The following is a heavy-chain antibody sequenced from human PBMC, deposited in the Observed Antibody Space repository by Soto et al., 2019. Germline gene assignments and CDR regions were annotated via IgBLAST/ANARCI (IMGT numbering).Heavy chain of an antibody. Sequence: EVQLVESGGGLVQPGGSLRLSCTASGFAFSHYWMHWVRQAPGKGLMWVSRINGDGSATTYADSVKGRFTISRDNAKNTLYLQMTSLRAEGTAVYYCVRSDWFAPLGQGTLVTVSS. CDR1: GFAFSHYW. CDR2: INGDGSAT. CDR3: VRSDWFAP. V-gene: IGHV3-74*01. J-gene: IGHJ5*02.